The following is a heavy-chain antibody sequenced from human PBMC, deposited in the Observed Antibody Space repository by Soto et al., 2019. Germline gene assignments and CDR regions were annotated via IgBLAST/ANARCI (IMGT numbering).Heavy chain of an antibody. D-gene: IGHD3-3*01. J-gene: IGHJ6*02. CDR2: ISSSSTI. Sequence: PGGSLRLSCAASGFTFSSYSMNWVRQAPGKGLEWVSYISSSSTIYYADSVKGRFTISRDNAKNSLYLQMNSLRDEDTAVYYCARDRVLRFLEWLPYYGMDVWGQGTTVTVSS. V-gene: IGHV3-48*02. CDR1: GFTFSSYS. CDR3: ARDRVLRFLEWLPYYGMDV.